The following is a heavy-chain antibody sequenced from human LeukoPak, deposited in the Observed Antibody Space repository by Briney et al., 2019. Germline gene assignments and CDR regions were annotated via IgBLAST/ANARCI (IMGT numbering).Heavy chain of an antibody. Sequence: GGSLRLSCAASGFTFSNSAMNWVRQVPGKGLEWVSSIDYDSSHIYYAASVRGRFTISRDNARNSVYLQMNSLRAEDTAVYYCARWDIVVVPAAMGGFDYWGQGTLVTVSS. CDR2: IDYDSSHI. V-gene: IGHV3-21*01. CDR1: GFTFSNSA. D-gene: IGHD2-2*01. J-gene: IGHJ4*02. CDR3: ARWDIVVVPAAMGGFDY.